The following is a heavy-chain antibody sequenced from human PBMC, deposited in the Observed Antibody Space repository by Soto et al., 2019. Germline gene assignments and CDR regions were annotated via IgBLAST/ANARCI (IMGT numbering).Heavy chain of an antibody. Sequence: EVQLVESGGGLVQPGGSLRLSCAASGFTFRNYWMNWVRQAPGEGLVWVSRSNTDVSTTTYADSVKGRFTISRDNAKNTLYLQMNSRRDEDTAVYYCARGYGSGNYHPLIDYWGQGTLVTVSS. CDR3: ARGYGSGNYHPLIDY. CDR1: GFTFRNYW. J-gene: IGHJ4*02. V-gene: IGHV3-74*03. CDR2: SNTDVSTT. D-gene: IGHD3-10*01.